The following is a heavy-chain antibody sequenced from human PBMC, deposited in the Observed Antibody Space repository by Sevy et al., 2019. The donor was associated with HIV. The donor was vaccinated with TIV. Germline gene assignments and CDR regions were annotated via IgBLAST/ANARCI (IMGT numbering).Heavy chain of an antibody. CDR2: IKSKTDGGTT. D-gene: IGHD2-15*01. Sequence: GGSLRLSCAASGFTFSNAWMSWVRQAPGKGLEWVGGIKSKTDGGTTDYAAPVKGRFTISRDDSKNTLYLQMNSLKTEDTAVYYCTTDETEGSNRESRLTYCSGGSCRPADYWGQGTLVTVSS. CDR1: GFTFSNAW. J-gene: IGHJ4*02. V-gene: IGHV3-15*01. CDR3: TTDETEGSNRESRLTYCSGGSCRPADY.